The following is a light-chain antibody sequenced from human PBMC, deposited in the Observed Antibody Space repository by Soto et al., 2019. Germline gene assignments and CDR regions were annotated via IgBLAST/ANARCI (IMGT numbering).Light chain of an antibody. Sequence: QSALTQPASVSGSPGQSITFSCTGTSSDVGGYHYVSWYQQHPGKAPKLMIYEVSNRPSGVSNRFSGSKSGNTASLTISGLQAEDEAHYYCSSYTSGTTLVFGGGTKLTVL. CDR3: SSYTSGTTLV. V-gene: IGLV2-14*01. CDR1: SSDVGGYHY. J-gene: IGLJ2*01. CDR2: EVS.